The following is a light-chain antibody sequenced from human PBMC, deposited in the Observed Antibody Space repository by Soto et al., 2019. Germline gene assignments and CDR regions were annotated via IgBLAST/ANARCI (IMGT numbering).Light chain of an antibody. Sequence: QSVLTQPPSVSAVPGQKVTISCSGRSSNIGNNLVSWYQLLPGTAPKLVIYETYKRPSGIPDRFSASKSGTSATLGITGLQTGDEAEYYCGTWDSSLSADVFGTGTKVTVL. J-gene: IGLJ1*01. V-gene: IGLV1-51*02. CDR1: SSNIGNNL. CDR3: GTWDSSLSADV. CDR2: ETY.